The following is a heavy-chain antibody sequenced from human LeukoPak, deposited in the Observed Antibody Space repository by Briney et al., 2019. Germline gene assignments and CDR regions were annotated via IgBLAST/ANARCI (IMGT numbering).Heavy chain of an antibody. J-gene: IGHJ4*02. CDR3: ARRYAGDTFDY. V-gene: IGHV4-39*01. CDR1: GGSISSTNYY. D-gene: IGHD7-27*01. Sequence: SETLSLTCTVSGGSISSTNYYWGWIRQPPGKGLEWIGSIYYSGTTYYRESLKNRITISIDTSKNQFSLKLRSVNAADTAVYYCARRYAGDTFDYWGQGTLDTVSS. CDR2: IYYSGTT.